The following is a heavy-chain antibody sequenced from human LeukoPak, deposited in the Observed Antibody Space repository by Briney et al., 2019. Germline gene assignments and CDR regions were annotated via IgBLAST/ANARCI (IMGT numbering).Heavy chain of an antibody. D-gene: IGHD4-17*01. CDR2: INGNGGST. V-gene: IGHV3-23*01. CDR3: ATYGDYSRSYDHYDMDV. CDR1: GFTFSRYA. J-gene: IGHJ6*02. Sequence: GGSLRLSCADSGFTFSRYAMSWVRQAPGKGLEWISTINGNGGSTFYADSVKGRFTISRDNSKNTLYLQMNSLKVEHAAIYYCATYGDYSRSYDHYDMDVWGQGTTVTVSS.